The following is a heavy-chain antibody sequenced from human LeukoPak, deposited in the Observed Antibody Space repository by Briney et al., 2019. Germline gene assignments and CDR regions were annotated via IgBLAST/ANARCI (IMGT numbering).Heavy chain of an antibody. CDR3: ARDGGNSVFDY. Sequence: GGSLRLSCAASGFTFSSYAMRWVRQAPGKGRGGVAVISYDGSKKYYADSVKGRFTISRENSKNTLYLQMNSLRAEDTAVYYCARDGGNSVFDYWGQGTLVTVSS. CDR1: GFTFSSYA. J-gene: IGHJ4*02. CDR2: ISYDGSKK. V-gene: IGHV3-30*01. D-gene: IGHD4-23*01.